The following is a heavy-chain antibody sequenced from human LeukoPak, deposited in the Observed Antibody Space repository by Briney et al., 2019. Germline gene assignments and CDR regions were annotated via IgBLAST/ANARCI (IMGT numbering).Heavy chain of an antibody. V-gene: IGHV3-11*04. CDR1: GFTLSDYY. CDR3: ARDLLPYYYDSSGYPPLGH. J-gene: IGHJ4*02. D-gene: IGHD3-22*01. Sequence: GGSLRLSCAASGFTLSDYYMSWIRQAPGKGLEWVSYISSSGSTIYYADSVKGRFTISRDNAKNSLYLQMNSLRAEDTAVYYCARDLLPYYYDSSGYPPLGHWGQGTLVTVSS. CDR2: ISSSGSTI.